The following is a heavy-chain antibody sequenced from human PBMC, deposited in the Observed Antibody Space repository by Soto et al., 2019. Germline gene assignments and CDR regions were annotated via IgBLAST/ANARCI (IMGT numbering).Heavy chain of an antibody. V-gene: IGHV3-9*01. CDR2: ISWNSGSI. CDR3: AKTGRAGDVVVEGDYFDY. J-gene: IGHJ4*02. CDR1: GFTFDDYA. D-gene: IGHD2-15*01. Sequence: EVQLVESGGGLVQPGRSLRLSCAASGFTFDDYAMHWVRQAPGKGLEWVSGISWNSGSIGYADSGTGRFTISRDNAKNSLYLRMNSRSSEDTALYDCAKTGRAGDVVVEGDYFDYWGQGTLVTVSS.